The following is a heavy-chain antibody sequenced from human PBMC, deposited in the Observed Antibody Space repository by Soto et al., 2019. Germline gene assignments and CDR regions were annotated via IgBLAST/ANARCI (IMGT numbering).Heavy chain of an antibody. D-gene: IGHD2-2*01. CDR1: GFAFTTND. CDR3: AREVVEVASISIDP. Sequence: QVQLVQSGAEVRTPGSSLTVSCKAIGFAFTTNDIHWVRQAPGQRLEWMGWMNVNTDSTDSGEEFEGRLRMTWNTSISTAYLELTGLTSKDTAVYYCAREVVEVASISIDPWGQGTHVTVS. J-gene: IGHJ5*02. V-gene: IGHV1-8*02. CDR2: MNVNTDST.